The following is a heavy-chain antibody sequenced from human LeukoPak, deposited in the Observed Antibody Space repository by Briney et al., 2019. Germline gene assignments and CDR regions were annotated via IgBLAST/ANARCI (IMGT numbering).Heavy chain of an antibody. CDR1: GFTFSDYA. D-gene: IGHD6-19*01. Sequence: GGSLRLSCTASGFTFSDYAMSWVRQAPGKGLEWVGFIRGKAYGGTTEYAASVKGRFTISRDDSKSIAYLQMNSLKTEDTAVYYCTSGIAVAGYFDYWGQGTLVTVSS. CDR2: IRGKAYGGTT. V-gene: IGHV3-49*04. CDR3: TSGIAVAGYFDY. J-gene: IGHJ4*02.